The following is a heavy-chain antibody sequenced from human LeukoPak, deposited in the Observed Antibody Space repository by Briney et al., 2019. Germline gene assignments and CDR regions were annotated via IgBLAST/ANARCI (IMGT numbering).Heavy chain of an antibody. CDR1: GFTFSNYW. D-gene: IGHD2/OR15-2a*01. J-gene: IGHJ6*03. V-gene: IGHV3-74*01. CDR2: INTDGRST. CDR3: ARFSEVYYYVDV. Sequence: PGGSLRLSCAASGFTFSNYWMHWVRQAPGKGLVWVSRINTDGRSTSYVDSVKGRFTISRDDAKKSLYLQMNSLRAEDTAVYFCARFSEVYYYVDVWGTGTTVTVSS.